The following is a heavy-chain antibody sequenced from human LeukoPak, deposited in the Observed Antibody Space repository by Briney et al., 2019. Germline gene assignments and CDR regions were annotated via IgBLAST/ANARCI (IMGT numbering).Heavy chain of an antibody. Sequence: PGGSLRLSCAASGFTVSSNYMSWVRQAQGKGLEWVSIIYSGGTTYYADSVKGRFTISRDNSKNTLYLQMNSLRAEDTAVYYCAREVLDTAMALGYWGQGTLVTVSS. D-gene: IGHD5-18*01. CDR1: GFTVSSNY. V-gene: IGHV3-66*01. J-gene: IGHJ4*02. CDR3: AREVLDTAMALGY. CDR2: IYSGGTT.